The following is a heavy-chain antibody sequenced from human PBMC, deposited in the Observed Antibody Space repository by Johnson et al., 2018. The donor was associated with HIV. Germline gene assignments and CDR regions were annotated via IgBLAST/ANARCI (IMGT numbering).Heavy chain of an antibody. CDR1: GFTFSSYG. CDR2: IRYDGSNK. CDR3: AIKRYYDILTGQGGALDI. J-gene: IGHJ3*02. V-gene: IGHV3-30*02. Sequence: QVQLVESGGGVVQPGGSLRLSCAASGFTFSSYGMHWVRQAPGKGLEWVAFIRYDGSNKYYADSVKGRFTISRDNSKNTLYLQMNSLRAEETAGYYCAIKRYYDILTGQGGALDIWGQGTMVTVSS. D-gene: IGHD3-9*01.